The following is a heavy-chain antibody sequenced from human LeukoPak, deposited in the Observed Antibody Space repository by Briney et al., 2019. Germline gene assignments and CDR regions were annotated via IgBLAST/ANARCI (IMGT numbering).Heavy chain of an antibody. CDR2: MNPNSGNT. Sequence: ASLQVSCKASGYSFTDYYIHWVRQATGQGLEWMGWMNPNSGNTGYAQKFQGRVTITRNTSISTAYMELSSLRSEDTAVYYCARDGSSSWLDYWGQGTLVTVSS. V-gene: IGHV1-8*03. D-gene: IGHD6-13*01. CDR3: ARDGSSSWLDY. J-gene: IGHJ4*02. CDR1: GYSFTDYY.